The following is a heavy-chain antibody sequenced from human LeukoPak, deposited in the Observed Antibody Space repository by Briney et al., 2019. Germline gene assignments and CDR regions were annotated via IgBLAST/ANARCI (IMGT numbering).Heavy chain of an antibody. D-gene: IGHD3-9*01. CDR1: GGSISSSSYY. V-gene: IGHV4-39*07. CDR2: IYYSGST. CDR3: ARRDLTGSIDY. J-gene: IGHJ4*02. Sequence: SETLSLTCTVSGGSISSSSYYWGWIRQPPGKGLEWIGSIYYSGSTYYNPSLKSRVTISVDTSKNQFSLKLSSVTAADTAVYYCARRDLTGSIDYWGQGTLVTVSS.